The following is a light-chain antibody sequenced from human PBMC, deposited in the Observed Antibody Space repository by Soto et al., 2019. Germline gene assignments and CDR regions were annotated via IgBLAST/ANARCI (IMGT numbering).Light chain of an antibody. Sequence: DIVMTQSPDSLAVSLGERATIICKSSQSVLDSSTNKNSLAWYQQKPGQPPKLLISWASTRESGVPDRFTGSGSGTDFTLTISSLHAEDVAVYYCQQYYSSPYTFGQGPKLEIK. CDR1: QSVLDSSTNKNS. CDR2: WAS. CDR3: QQYYSSPYT. J-gene: IGKJ2*01. V-gene: IGKV4-1*01.